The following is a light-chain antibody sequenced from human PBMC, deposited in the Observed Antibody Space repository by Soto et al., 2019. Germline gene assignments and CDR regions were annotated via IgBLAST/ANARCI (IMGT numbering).Light chain of an antibody. J-gene: IGLJ2*01. CDR3: SSYTSSIVV. V-gene: IGLV2-14*01. CDR2: DVS. Sequence: QSALTQPASVSGSPGQSITISCTGTSSDVGGYNYVSWYQQHPGKAPKLMIYDVSNRHSGVSNRFSGSKSGNTASLTISGLQAEDEADYYCSSYTSSIVVFGGGTKVTVL. CDR1: SSDVGGYNY.